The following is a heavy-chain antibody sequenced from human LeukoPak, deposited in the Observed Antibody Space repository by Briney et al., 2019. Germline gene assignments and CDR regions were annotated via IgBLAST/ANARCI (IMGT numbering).Heavy chain of an antibody. Sequence: ASVKVSCKASGYTFTSYAMHWVRQAPGQRLEWMGWINAGNGNTKYSQKFQGRVTITRDTSASTAYMELSSLRSEDTAVYYCARGGRDGYNFFDYWGQGTLVTVSS. V-gene: IGHV1-3*01. CDR1: GYTFTSYA. J-gene: IGHJ4*02. CDR3: ARGGRDGYNFFDY. CDR2: INAGNGNT. D-gene: IGHD5-24*01.